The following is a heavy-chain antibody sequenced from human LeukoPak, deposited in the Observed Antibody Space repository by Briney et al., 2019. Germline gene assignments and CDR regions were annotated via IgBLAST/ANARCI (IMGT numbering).Heavy chain of an antibody. D-gene: IGHD3-22*01. CDR3: ARFSPDYYDNRKYFDY. V-gene: IGHV3-74*01. CDR2: INSDGYSI. J-gene: IGHJ4*02. CDR1: GFTFSSYW. Sequence: GGSLRLSCAASGFTFSSYWMHWVRQAPGKGLEWVSRINSDGYSIGYAAAVKGRFTISRDNAKNTLYLQMNSLRAEDTAVYYCARFSPDYYDNRKYFDYWGQGTLVTVSS.